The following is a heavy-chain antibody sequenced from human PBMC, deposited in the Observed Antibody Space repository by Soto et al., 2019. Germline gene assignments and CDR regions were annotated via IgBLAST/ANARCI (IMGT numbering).Heavy chain of an antibody. D-gene: IGHD4-17*01. CDR3: AKVSLGGAGDYNPYSFDY. CDR2: ISIDGSNN. Sequence: QVQLEESGGGVVQPGTSLRLSCAASGFTFSNYGMHWVRQAPGKGLEWVAFISIDGSNNNYADAVKGRFTISRDNSKNTMYLQMNSLRAEDTAVYFCAKVSLGGAGDYNPYSFDYWGQGTLVTVSS. CDR1: GFTFSNYG. J-gene: IGHJ4*02. V-gene: IGHV3-30*18.